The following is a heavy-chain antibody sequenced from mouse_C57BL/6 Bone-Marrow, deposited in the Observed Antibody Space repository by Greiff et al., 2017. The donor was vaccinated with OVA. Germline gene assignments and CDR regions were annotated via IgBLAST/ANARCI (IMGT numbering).Heavy chain of an antibody. V-gene: IGHV1-4*01. CDR2: INPSSGYT. Sequence: VKLQESGAELARPGASVKMSCKASGYTFTSYTMHWVKQRPGQGLEWIGYINPSSGYTKYNQKFKDKATLTADKSSSTAYMQLSSLTSEDSAVYYCASLYYGNDWGQGTTLTVSS. D-gene: IGHD2-1*01. CDR3: ASLYYGND. J-gene: IGHJ2*01. CDR1: GYTFTSYT.